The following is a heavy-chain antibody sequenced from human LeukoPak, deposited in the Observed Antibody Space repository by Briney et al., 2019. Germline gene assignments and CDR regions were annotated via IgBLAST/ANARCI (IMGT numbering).Heavy chain of an antibody. D-gene: IGHD3-22*01. J-gene: IGHJ4*02. CDR1: GYTFTSYG. V-gene: IGHV1-18*01. CDR2: ISAYNGNT. CDR3: ARDPTSCYYCFDY. Sequence: ASVKVSCKASGYTFTSYGISWVRQTPEQGVEWMGWISAYNGNTNYAQKPQGRVTMTTDTTTSTAYMELRSLISDDTAVYYCARDPTSCYYCFDYWGQGTLVTVSS.